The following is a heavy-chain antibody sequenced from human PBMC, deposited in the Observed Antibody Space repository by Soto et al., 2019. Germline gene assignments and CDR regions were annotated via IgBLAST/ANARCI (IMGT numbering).Heavy chain of an antibody. Sequence: AGGSLRLSCAASGFDASVNFMTWVRQAPGRGLEWVSVINNAGTTFYADSVKGRFTISGDKSKNTLYLQMNSLRVEDTAIYYCVRENYYYGMDVWGQGTAVTVSS. V-gene: IGHV3-66*01. CDR3: VRENYYYGMDV. CDR1: GFDASVNF. J-gene: IGHJ6*02. CDR2: INNAGTT.